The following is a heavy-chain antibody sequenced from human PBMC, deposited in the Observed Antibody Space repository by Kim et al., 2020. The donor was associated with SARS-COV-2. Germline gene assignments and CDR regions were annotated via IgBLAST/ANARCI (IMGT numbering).Heavy chain of an antibody. Sequence: GGSLRLSCSASGFTFSSYTMHWVRQAPGKGLEFVAAISSYGGTTYSADSVKGRFSISRDNAKNTLYLQMSRLRNDDTAVYYCVKSPVSEVVPAAMSPYFDFWGQGTLVTVSS. CDR3: VKSPVSEVVPAAMSPYFDF. V-gene: IGHV3-64D*06. D-gene: IGHD2-2*01. CDR2: ISSYGGTT. CDR1: GFTFSSYT. J-gene: IGHJ4*02.